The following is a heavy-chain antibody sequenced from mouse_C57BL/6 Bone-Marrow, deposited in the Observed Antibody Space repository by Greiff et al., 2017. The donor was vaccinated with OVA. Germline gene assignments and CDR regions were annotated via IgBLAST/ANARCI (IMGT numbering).Heavy chain of an antibody. CDR2: ISGGGGNT. V-gene: IGHV5-9*01. CDR1: GFTFSSYT. D-gene: IGHD2-1*01. CDR3: ARQGIYYGNWGFAY. J-gene: IGHJ3*01. Sequence: EVKLVESGGGLVKPGGSLKLSCAASGFTFSSYTMSWVRQTPEKRLEWVATISGGGGNTYYPDSVKGRFTISRDNAKNTLYLQMSSLRSEDTALYYCARQGIYYGNWGFAYWGQGTLVTVSA.